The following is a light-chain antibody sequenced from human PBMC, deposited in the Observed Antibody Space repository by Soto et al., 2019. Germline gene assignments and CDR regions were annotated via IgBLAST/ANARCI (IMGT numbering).Light chain of an antibody. CDR3: QHYKSYPWT. CDR1: QSISMF. V-gene: IGKV1-5*01. Sequence: DIQMTQSPSTLSASVGDRVTITCRASQSISMFLAWYQQKPGKAPKLLIYDASNSESGVPSGFSGSGSGTEFSLTISNLQPDDFATYYCQHYKSYPWTFGQGTKVDIK. J-gene: IGKJ1*01. CDR2: DAS.